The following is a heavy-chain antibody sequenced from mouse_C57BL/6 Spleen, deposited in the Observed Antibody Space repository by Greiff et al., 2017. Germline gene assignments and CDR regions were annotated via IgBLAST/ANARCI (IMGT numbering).Heavy chain of an antibody. CDR2: IDPENGDT. D-gene: IGHD3-2*02. V-gene: IGHV14-4*01. CDR3: TAQVPWFAY. CDR1: GFNIKDDY. Sequence: VHVKQSGAELVRPGASVKLSCTASGFNIKDDYMHWVKQRPEQGLEWIGWIDPENGDTEYASKFQGKATITADTSSNTAYLQLSSLTSEDTAVYYCTAQVPWFAYWGQGTLVTVSA. J-gene: IGHJ3*01.